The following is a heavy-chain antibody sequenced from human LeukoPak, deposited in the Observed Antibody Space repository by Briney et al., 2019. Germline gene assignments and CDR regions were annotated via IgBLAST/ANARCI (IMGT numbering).Heavy chain of an antibody. CDR1: GGSISSSSYY. Sequence: SETLSLTCTVSGGSISSSSYYWGWIRQPPGKGLEWIGSIYYSGSTYYNPSLKSRVTISVDTSKNQFSLKLSSVTAADTAVYYCTAYNYYDSTPLGYWGQGTLVTVSS. D-gene: IGHD3-22*01. V-gene: IGHV4-39*07. CDR2: IYYSGST. J-gene: IGHJ4*02. CDR3: TAYNYYDSTPLGY.